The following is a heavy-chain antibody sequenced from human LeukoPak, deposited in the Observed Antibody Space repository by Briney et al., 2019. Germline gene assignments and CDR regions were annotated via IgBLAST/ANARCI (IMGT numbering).Heavy chain of an antibody. CDR2: IYYSGST. Sequence: SETLSLTCTVSGGSISTNSYYWGWIRQPPGKGLKWIGSIYYSGSTNYNPSLKSRVTISVDTSKNQFSLNLTSVTAADTAVYYCARFTPQGYGWGGYNRFDPWGQGTLVTVSS. J-gene: IGHJ5*02. CDR1: GGSISTNSYY. V-gene: IGHV4-39*07. CDR3: ARFTPQGYGWGGYNRFDP. D-gene: IGHD3-16*01.